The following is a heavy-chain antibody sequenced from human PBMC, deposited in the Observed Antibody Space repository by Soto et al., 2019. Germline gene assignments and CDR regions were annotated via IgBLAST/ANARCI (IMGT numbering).Heavy chain of an antibody. CDR1: RFTRSSYA. D-gene: IGHD3-10*01. CDR2: ISYDGSNK. Sequence: GGTLRLSCAASRFTRSSYAIPCVRQGPNKGLAWGAVISYDGSNKYYADSVKGRFTISRDNSKNTLYLQMNSLRAEDTAVYYCARQAAAEFNIPYTSYGNDVCVQGTKRTVS. CDR3: ARQAAAEFNIPYTSYGNDV. V-gene: IGHV3-30-3*01. J-gene: IGHJ6*02.